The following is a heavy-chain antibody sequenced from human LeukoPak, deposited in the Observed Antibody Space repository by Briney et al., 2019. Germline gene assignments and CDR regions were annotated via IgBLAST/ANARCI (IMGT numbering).Heavy chain of an antibody. CDR1: GGSINSGDYY. CDR3: ARGNSTYSTYFDFCGMDV. V-gene: IGHV4-30-4*01. D-gene: IGHD2/OR15-2a*01. Sequence: SETLSLTCTVSGGSINSGDYYWSWIRQPPGKGLEWIGYSYYSGSTYYKPSLKRRVTISVDTSKNQFSLKLSSVTAADTAVYYCARGNSTYSTYFDFCGMDVWGQGTTVTVSS. CDR2: SYYSGST. J-gene: IGHJ6*02.